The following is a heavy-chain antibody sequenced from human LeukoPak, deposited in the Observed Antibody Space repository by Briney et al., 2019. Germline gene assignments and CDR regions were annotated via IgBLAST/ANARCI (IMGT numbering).Heavy chain of an antibody. J-gene: IGHJ4*02. CDR3: AREEMATLPVMEY. V-gene: IGHV1-18*01. CDR1: VYTFSSYG. Sequence: GASVKVSCKASVYTFSSYGIRWVRQAPGQGLEWMGWISGYNGNTNYAQKLQGRVTMTTETSTNTAYMELRSLRSDDTAVYYCAREEMATLPVMEYWGQGTLVTVSS. D-gene: IGHD5-24*01. CDR2: ISGYNGNT.